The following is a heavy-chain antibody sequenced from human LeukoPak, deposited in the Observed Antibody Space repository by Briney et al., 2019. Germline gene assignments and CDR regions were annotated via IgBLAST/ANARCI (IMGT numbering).Heavy chain of an antibody. CDR3: ASTVVTPADY. J-gene: IGHJ4*02. D-gene: IGHD4-23*01. CDR1: RFKFNDYY. Sequence: NSGGSLRLSCVASRFKFNDYYMGWIRQAPGKGLEWLAYIDSDGKTIDYGDSVKGRFTISRDNAENSLYLQMNSLRAEDTAVYYCASTVVTPADYWGQGTLVTVSS. V-gene: IGHV3-11*04. CDR2: IDSDGKTI.